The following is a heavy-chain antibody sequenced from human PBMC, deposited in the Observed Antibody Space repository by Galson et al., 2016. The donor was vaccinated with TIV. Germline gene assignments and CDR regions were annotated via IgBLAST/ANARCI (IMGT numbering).Heavy chain of an antibody. V-gene: IGHV4-61*01. CDR1: GASVSSGNYY. D-gene: IGHD6-19*01. J-gene: IGHJ3*01. Sequence: ETLSLTCTVSGASVSSGNYYWTWIRQSPGKGLECMGYIFSSGSTKYNPSLKSRVTISADTSKNQFSLKLSSVTAADTAVYYCTRDSWTSGYNSAWEAFDFWGQGTMVTVSS. CDR2: IFSSGST. CDR3: TRDSWTSGYNSAWEAFDF.